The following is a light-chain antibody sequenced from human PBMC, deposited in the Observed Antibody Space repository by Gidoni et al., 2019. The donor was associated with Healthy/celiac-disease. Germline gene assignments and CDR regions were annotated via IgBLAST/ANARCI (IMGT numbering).Light chain of an antibody. J-gene: IGKJ1*01. CDR3: QQSYSTLTWT. V-gene: IGKV1-39*01. Sequence: DIQMNQSPSSLSASVGDRVTITCRASQSISSYLNWYQQKPGKAPKLLIYAASSLQSGVPSRFSGSGSGTYFNLTISSLQPEDFATDYCQQSYSTLTWTFGQGTKVEIK. CDR2: AAS. CDR1: QSISSY.